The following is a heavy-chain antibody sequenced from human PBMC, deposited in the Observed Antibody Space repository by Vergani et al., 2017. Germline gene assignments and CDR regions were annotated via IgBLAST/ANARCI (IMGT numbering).Heavy chain of an antibody. CDR2: ISSSSSYI. CDR3: AKDSGYSGYEPGNCFDY. D-gene: IGHD5-12*01. Sequence: EVQLVESGGGLVKPGGSLRLSCAASGFTFSSYSMNWVRQAPGKGLEWVSSISSSSSYIYYADSVKGRFTISRDNSKNTLYLQMNSLRAEDTAVYYCAKDSGYSGYEPGNCFDYWGQGTLVTVSS. V-gene: IGHV3-21*04. J-gene: IGHJ4*02. CDR1: GFTFSSYS.